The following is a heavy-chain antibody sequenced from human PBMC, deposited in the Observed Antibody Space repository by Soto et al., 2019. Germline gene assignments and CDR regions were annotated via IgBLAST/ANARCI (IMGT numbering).Heavy chain of an antibody. V-gene: IGHV4-38-2*01. Sequence: LSLTCGVSGYSISSGYYWGWIRRPPGKGLEWIGSVYHSGSTYYNPSLKSRVTISVDTSKNQFSLKLSSVTAADTAVFYCARAHISSEGYYFDYWGQGTLVTVSS. D-gene: IGHD6-6*01. J-gene: IGHJ4*02. CDR1: GYSISSGYY. CDR3: ARAHISSEGYYFDY. CDR2: VYHSGST.